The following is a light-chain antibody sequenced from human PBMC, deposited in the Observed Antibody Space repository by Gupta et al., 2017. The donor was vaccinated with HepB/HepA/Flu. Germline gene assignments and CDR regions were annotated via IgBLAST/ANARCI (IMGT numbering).Light chain of an antibody. Sequence: YEETQSPSVSVSPGQTSSITCSGDDLGARYTSCYQQTPGRPPVLVIDQDDKRPSGIPERFSGSKSENTATLTISGTHAMDEADYYCQAWDSRSTGVFGGGTKLTVL. CDR1: DLGARY. J-gene: IGLJ2*01. CDR2: QDD. V-gene: IGLV3-1*01. CDR3: QAWDSRSTGV.